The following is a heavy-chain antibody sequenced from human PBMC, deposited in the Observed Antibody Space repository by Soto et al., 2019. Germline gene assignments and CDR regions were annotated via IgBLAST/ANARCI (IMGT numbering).Heavy chain of an antibody. CDR3: ARVEAPFGESLH. CDR1: GYTFSSYT. Sequence: ASVKVSCKTSGYTFSSYTIAWVRQAPGQGLEWLGWISPDDGNTEYEQKFQGRVTMTADTLTNNAYMDLRSLKYDDTAVYYCARVEAPFGESLHWGQGTPVTVSS. V-gene: IGHV1-18*01. CDR2: ISPDDGNT. J-gene: IGHJ4*02. D-gene: IGHD3-10*01.